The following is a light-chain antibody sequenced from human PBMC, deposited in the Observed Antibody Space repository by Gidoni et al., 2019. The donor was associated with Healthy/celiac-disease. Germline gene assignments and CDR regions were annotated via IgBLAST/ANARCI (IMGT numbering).Light chain of an antibody. J-gene: IGKJ1*01. CDR2: LGS. CDR3: MQALQTPWT. CDR1: QSLLQSNGYNY. V-gene: IGKV2-28*01. Sequence: IVMTQSPLSLPVTPGEPASISCRSSQSLLQSNGYNYLDWYLQKPGQSPQLLIYLGSNRASGVPDRFSGSGSGTDFTLKISRVEAEDVGVYYCMQALQTPWTFXQXTKVEIK.